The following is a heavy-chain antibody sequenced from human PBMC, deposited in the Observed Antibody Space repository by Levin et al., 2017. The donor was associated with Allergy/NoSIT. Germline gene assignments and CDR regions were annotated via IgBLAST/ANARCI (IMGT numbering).Heavy chain of an antibody. D-gene: IGHD5-18*01. CDR1: GFTFSGYG. V-gene: IGHV3-33*01. CDR2: IWYDGSNK. Sequence: GGSLRLSCAASGFTFSGYGMHWVRQAPGKGLEWVSVIWYDGSNKYYADSVKGRFTISRDNSKNTLYLQMNSLRAEDTAVYYCATSPRDTAIYIMDYWGQGTLVTVSS. CDR3: ATSPRDTAIYIMDY. J-gene: IGHJ4*02.